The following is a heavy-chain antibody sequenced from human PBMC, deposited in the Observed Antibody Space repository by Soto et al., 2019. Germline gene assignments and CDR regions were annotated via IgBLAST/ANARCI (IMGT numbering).Heavy chain of an antibody. Sequence: GASVKVSCKASGGTFSSYAISWVRQAPGQGLEWMGGIIPIFGTANYAQKFQGRVTITADESTSTAYMELSSLRSEDTAVYYCARSRRGAYSSGWYSPSGYYNYGIDVWGQGTKVTVSS. D-gene: IGHD6-19*01. V-gene: IGHV1-69*13. CDR3: ARSRRGAYSSGWYSPSGYYNYGIDV. CDR2: IIPIFGTA. J-gene: IGHJ6*02. CDR1: GGTFSSYA.